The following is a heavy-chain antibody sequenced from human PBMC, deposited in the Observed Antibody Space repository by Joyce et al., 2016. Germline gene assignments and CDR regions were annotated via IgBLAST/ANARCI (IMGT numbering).Heavy chain of an antibody. CDR1: GFSFNYYI. CDR2: ITSTGSTR. CDR3: TRRNEGNFFLDY. Sequence: EVQLVESGGGLVQPGGSLRLSCAACGFSFNYYIMNWVRHAPGKGLEWISYITSTGSTRFYADSVKDRFTISRDNAKNSLYLQMNSLRDEDTAVYYCTRRNEGNFFLDYWGQGTLVTVSS. V-gene: IGHV3-48*02. D-gene: IGHD1-7*01. J-gene: IGHJ4*02.